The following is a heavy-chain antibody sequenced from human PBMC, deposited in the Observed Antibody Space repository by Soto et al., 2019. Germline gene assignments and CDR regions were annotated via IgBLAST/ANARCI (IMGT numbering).Heavy chain of an antibody. Sequence: QVQLVQSGAEVKKPGSSVKVSCKASGGTFSSYSISWVRQAPGQGLEWMGRIIPILGRANYAQNFQGRVTSTADKARSTACMELRSVRSDDTAEYYCATDCQDISGYDYFRHWGQGTVVTVSS. CDR1: GGTFSSYS. CDR3: ATDCQDISGYDYFRH. CDR2: IIPILGRA. J-gene: IGHJ4*02. D-gene: IGHD5-12*01. V-gene: IGHV1-69*08.